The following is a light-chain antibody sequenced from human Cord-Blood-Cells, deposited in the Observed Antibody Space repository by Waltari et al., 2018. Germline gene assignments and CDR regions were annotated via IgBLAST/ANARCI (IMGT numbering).Light chain of an antibody. CDR2: EVS. Sequence: QSALTQPAPVPGSPGQSITISAPGTSSDVGGFNYVPWYQQHPGKAPKLMIYEVSNRPSGVSNRFSGSKSGNTASLTISGLQAEDEADYYCSSYTSSSTLVFGGGTKLTVL. V-gene: IGLV2-14*01. CDR1: SSDVGGFNY. J-gene: IGLJ2*01. CDR3: SSYTSSSTLV.